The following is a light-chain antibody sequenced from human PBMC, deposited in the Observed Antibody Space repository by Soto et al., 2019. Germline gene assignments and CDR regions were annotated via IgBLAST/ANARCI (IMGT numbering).Light chain of an antibody. V-gene: IGLV1-47*01. J-gene: IGLJ3*02. Sequence: QSVLTQPPSASGTPGQRVTISCSGSSSNIGINYVYWYQQLPGTAPKLLIYRNDQRPSRVPDRFSASKSGTSASLAISGLRSEDEADYYCAAWDDSLSALVFGGGTKLTVL. CDR2: RND. CDR3: AAWDDSLSALV. CDR1: SSNIGINY.